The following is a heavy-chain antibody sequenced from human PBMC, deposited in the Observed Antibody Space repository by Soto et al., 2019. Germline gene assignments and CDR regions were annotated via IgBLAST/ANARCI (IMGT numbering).Heavy chain of an antibody. D-gene: IGHD6-19*01. CDR3: ARDRRIAVALYYYYGMDV. CDR1: GFTFSSYS. V-gene: IGHV3-21*01. CDR2: ISSSSSYI. J-gene: IGHJ6*02. Sequence: VGSLRLSCAASGFTFSSYSMNWVRQAPGKGLEWVSSISSSSSYIYYADSVKGRFTISRDNAKNSLYLQMNSLRAEDTAVYYCARDRRIAVALYYYYGMDVWGQGTTVTVSS.